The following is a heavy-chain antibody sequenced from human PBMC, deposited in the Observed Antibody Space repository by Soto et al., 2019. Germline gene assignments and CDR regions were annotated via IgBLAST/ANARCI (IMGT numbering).Heavy chain of an antibody. CDR1: GGSFSGYY. D-gene: IGHD3-16*01. J-gene: IGHJ6*02. Sequence: QVQLQQWGAGLLKPSETLSLTCAVQGGSFSGYYWTWIRQSPGQGLEWSGEINNGGSTTYNPSLKGRVTVSLDTSKNHFSLNLSSVTAADSAVYFCARHRDYYYFYYGMDVWGQGTTVTVSS. V-gene: IGHV4-34*01. CDR2: INNGGST. CDR3: ARHRDYYYFYYGMDV.